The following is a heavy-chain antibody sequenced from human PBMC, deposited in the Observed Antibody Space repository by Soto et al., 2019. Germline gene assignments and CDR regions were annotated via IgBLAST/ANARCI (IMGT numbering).Heavy chain of an antibody. D-gene: IGHD3-16*01. V-gene: IGHV4-31*03. CDR1: GDSITSGVHY. CDR3: AVDGMILYFGGGAGEWGIDS. CDR2: RFYSGIS. J-gene: IGHJ4*02. Sequence: QVQLQESGPGLSKPSQTLSLTGTVSGDSITSGVHYWSWIRQHPGKGLEGIGYRFYSGISYYNPSLQSRGTKSVYTSKNQFYLRLSSETTGYTQVYYCAVDGMILYFGGGAGEWGIDSWGQGTLVTVSS.